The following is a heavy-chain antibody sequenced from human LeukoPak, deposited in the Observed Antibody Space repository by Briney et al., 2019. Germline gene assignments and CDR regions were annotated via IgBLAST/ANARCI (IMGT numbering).Heavy chain of an antibody. V-gene: IGHV4-59*11. CDR3: ARGAQRRAGIEKRNWFDP. CDR2: IYYSGST. CDR1: GGSISSHY. Sequence: SETLSLTCTVSGGSISSHYWSWIRQPPGKGLEWIGYIYYSGSTNYNPSLKSRVTISVDTSKNQFSLKLSSVTAADTAVYYCARGAQRRAGIEKRNWFDPWGQGTLVTVSS. J-gene: IGHJ5*02. D-gene: IGHD6-19*01.